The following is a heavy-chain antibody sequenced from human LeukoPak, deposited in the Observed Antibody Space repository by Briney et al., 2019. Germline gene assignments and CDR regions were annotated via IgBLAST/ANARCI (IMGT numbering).Heavy chain of an antibody. V-gene: IGHV3-21*04. CDR1: GFTFSTYS. Sequence: GGSLRLSCAASGFTFSTYSMNWVRQAPGKGLEWVSSISSSSTDIYYGDSVKGRFAISRDNSNNTLFLHLNSLRGEDTAVYYCTRNSGWYGLSWGQGTLVTVSS. CDR3: TRNSGWYGLS. J-gene: IGHJ1*01. D-gene: IGHD6-19*01. CDR2: ISSSSTDI.